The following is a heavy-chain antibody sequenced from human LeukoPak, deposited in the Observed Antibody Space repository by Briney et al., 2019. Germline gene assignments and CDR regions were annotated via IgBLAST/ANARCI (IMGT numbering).Heavy chain of an antibody. V-gene: IGHV1-69*05. J-gene: IGHJ4*02. Sequence: SVKVSCKASGGTFSSYAISWVRQAPGQGLEWMGGIIPIFGTANYAQKFQGRVTITTDESTSTAYMELSSLRSEDTAVYYCARLFLRSGYYYGQHDYWGQGTLVTVSS. D-gene: IGHD3-22*01. CDR2: IIPIFGTA. CDR1: GGTFSSYA. CDR3: ARLFLRSGYYYGQHDY.